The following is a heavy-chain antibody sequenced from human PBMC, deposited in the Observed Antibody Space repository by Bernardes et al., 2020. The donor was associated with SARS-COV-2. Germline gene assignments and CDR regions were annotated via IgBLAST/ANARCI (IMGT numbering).Heavy chain of an antibody. V-gene: IGHV3-30-3*01. CDR3: TRGLELELITWFDY. CDR1: GFTFSSSA. Sequence: GGSLRLSCTASGFTFSSSAMHWVRQAPGKGPEWVAVISNDGSIKYYTDSVKGRFTISGDNSKNTLYLLMNSLRTDDTAVYYCTRGLELELITWFDYWGQGTLVTVSS. J-gene: IGHJ4*02. CDR2: ISNDGSIK. D-gene: IGHD1-7*01.